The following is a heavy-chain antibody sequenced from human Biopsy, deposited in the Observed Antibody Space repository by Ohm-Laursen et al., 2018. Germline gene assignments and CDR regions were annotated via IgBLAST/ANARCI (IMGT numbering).Heavy chain of an antibody. Sequence: SLRLSCAASGFTFSNYWLSWVRQAPGKGLEWIANIKEDGSLIYYLDSVKGRFTISRDNAKNSVYLQMHSLRTEDTGVYYCARGVRYLDFWGRGTLVTVSS. CDR3: ARGVRYLDF. V-gene: IGHV3-7*01. J-gene: IGHJ2*01. CDR1: GFTFSNYW. CDR2: IKEDGSLI.